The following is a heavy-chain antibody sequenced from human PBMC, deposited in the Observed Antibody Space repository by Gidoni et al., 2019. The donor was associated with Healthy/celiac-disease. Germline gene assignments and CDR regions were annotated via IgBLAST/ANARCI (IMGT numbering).Heavy chain of an antibody. CDR2: ISSSSSYI. D-gene: IGHD3-22*01. CDR3: ARDVGSSGYYGGGDY. J-gene: IGHJ4*02. CDR1: GSTFSSYS. Sequence: EVQLVGSGGGLVKHGGSLRLSCAASGSTFSSYSMNWVRQAPGKGLEWVSSISSSSSYIYYADSVKGRFTISRDNAKNSLYLQMNSLRAEDTAVYYCARDVGSSGYYGGGDYWGQGTLVTVSS. V-gene: IGHV3-21*01.